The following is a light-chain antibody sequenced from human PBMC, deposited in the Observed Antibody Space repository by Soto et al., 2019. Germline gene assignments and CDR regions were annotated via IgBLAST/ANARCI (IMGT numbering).Light chain of an antibody. J-gene: IGLJ1*01. CDR1: SSNIGSNT. CDR2: SNN. Sequence: QSVLTQPPSASGTPGQRVTISCSGRSSNIGSNTVNWYQQLPGTAPKLLIYSNNQRPSGVPDRFSGSKSGTSASLAISGLQSEDEADYYCAAWDDSLNGLYVFGTGTKVT. CDR3: AAWDDSLNGLYV. V-gene: IGLV1-44*01.